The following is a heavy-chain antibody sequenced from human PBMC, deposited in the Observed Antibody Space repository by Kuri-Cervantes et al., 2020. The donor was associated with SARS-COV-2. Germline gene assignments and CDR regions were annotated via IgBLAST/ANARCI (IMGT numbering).Heavy chain of an antibody. CDR3: AKADSSSSYYYYYGMDV. V-gene: IGHV3-23*01. J-gene: IGHJ6*02. Sequence: GGSLRLSCAASGFTFSSYSMNWVRQAPGKGLEWVSAIDGSSGDTYYADSVKGRCTISRDNSKNTLYLQMNSLRAEDTAVYYCAKADSSSSYYYYYGMDVWGQGTTVTVSS. D-gene: IGHD6-6*01. CDR2: IDGSSGDT. CDR1: GFTFSSYS.